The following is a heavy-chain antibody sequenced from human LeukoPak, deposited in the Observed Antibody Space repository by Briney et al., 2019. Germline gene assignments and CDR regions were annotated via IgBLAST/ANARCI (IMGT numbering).Heavy chain of an antibody. J-gene: IGHJ6*03. CDR3: ARGKIAVAATRGYYYYMDV. CDR1: GFTFSSYA. Sequence: GGSLRLSCAASGFTFSSYAMSWVRQAPGKGLEWVSAISGSGGSTHYADSVMGRFTISRDNSKNTLYLQMNSLRAEDTAVYYCARGKIAVAATRGYYYYMDVWGKGTTVTVSS. V-gene: IGHV3-23*01. CDR2: ISGSGGST. D-gene: IGHD6-19*01.